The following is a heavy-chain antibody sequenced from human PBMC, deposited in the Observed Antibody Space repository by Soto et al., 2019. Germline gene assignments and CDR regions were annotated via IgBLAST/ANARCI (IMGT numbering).Heavy chain of an antibody. Sequence: PGGSLRLSCAASGFNFGDYDMNWVRQVPGKGLEWIAYITNSGSTIYYADSVKGRFTISRDNAKNSVYLQMNGLRAEDTAVYYCARMPITNNGYFAYWGHGTLVTVSS. D-gene: IGHD3-10*01. CDR2: ITNSGSTI. CDR3: ARMPITNNGYFAY. CDR1: GFNFGDYD. J-gene: IGHJ4*01. V-gene: IGHV3-48*03.